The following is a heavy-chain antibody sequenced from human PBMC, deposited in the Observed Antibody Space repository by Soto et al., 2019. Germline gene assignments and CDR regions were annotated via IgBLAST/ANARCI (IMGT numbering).Heavy chain of an antibody. CDR2: RKQDGSGK. D-gene: IGHD3-3*01. CDR1: GFTFSSYW. CDR3: ARPNKLRFLEWTHDY. Sequence: PGGSLTLSCAASGFTFSSYWMSCVRQAPGKGLEWVANRKQDGSGKYYVDSVKGRFTISRDNAKNALYLQMNSLRAEDTAVYYCARPNKLRFLEWTHDYWGQGTMVTVSS. J-gene: IGHJ4*02. V-gene: IGHV3-7*03.